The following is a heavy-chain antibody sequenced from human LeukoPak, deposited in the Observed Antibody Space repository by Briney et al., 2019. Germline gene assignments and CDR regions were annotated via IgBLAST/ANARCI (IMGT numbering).Heavy chain of an antibody. CDR2: LIPIFGTA. CDR3: ASIPPGIEQYYYYGMDV. J-gene: IGHJ6*02. V-gene: IGHV1-69*13. CDR1: GCTFRSYA. Sequence: ASVKVSCTACGCTFRSYAISWVRQAPGQGLEWIGGLIPIFGTANYAQKFQGRVTITADESTSTAYMELSSLRSEDTAVYYCASIPPGIEQYYYYGMDVWGQGTTVTVSS. D-gene: IGHD1-26*01.